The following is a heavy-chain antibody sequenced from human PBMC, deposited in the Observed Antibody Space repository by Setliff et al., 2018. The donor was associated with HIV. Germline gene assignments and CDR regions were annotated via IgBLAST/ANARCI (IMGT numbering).Heavy chain of an antibody. J-gene: IGHJ5*02. CDR1: GGSLSGYH. CDR3: ARHGLLWFGAGYNWFDP. D-gene: IGHD3-10*01. V-gene: IGHV4-34*01. Sequence: SETLSLTCAVYGGSLSGYHWSWIRQSPGKGLEWIGEINHSGSTNYNPSLKSRVTISVDTSKNQFSLKLSSVTAADTAVYYCARHGLLWFGAGYNWFDPWGQGTLVTV. CDR2: INHSGST.